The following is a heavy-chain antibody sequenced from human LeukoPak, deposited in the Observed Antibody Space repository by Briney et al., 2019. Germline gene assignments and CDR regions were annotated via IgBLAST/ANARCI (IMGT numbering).Heavy chain of an antibody. J-gene: IGHJ4*02. CDR1: GFTFSTYT. CDR3: ASWPGAWYGEDF. CDR2: ISGSSYYI. V-gene: IGHV3-21*04. D-gene: IGHD3-10*01. Sequence: GGSLRLSCVASGFTFSTYTINWVRQTPGKGLEWVSSISGSSYYIYYADSVRGRFTISRDNAENSAYLQMNSLRAEDTAVYYCASWPGAWYGEDFWGQGTLVTVSS.